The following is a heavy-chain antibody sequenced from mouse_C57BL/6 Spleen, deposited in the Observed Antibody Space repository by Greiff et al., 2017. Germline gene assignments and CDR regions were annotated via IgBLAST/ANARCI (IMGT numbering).Heavy chain of an antibody. J-gene: IGHJ4*01. D-gene: IGHD2-2*01. CDR1: GFNITDYY. Sequence: VQLQQSGAELVKPGASVKLSCTASGFNITDYYMHWVKQRPEQGLEWIGRIDPENGETKYAPKFKGKATMTADTSSNTAYLQLSSLTSEDTAVYYCARSGAMVTTERGKNYAMDYWGQGTSVTVAS. V-gene: IGHV14-2*01. CDR2: IDPENGET. CDR3: ARSGAMVTTERGKNYAMDY.